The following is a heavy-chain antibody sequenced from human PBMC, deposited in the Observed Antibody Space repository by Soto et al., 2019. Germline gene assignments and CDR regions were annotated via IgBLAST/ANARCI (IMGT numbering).Heavy chain of an antibody. D-gene: IGHD6-19*01. Sequence: GASVKVSCKASGYTFTGYYMHWVRQAPGQGLEWMGWINPNSGGTNYAQKFQGWVTMTRDTSISTAYMELSRLRSDDTAVYYCARSDRAVAGTGAFDIWGQGTMVTVSS. J-gene: IGHJ3*02. V-gene: IGHV1-2*04. CDR1: GYTFTGYY. CDR3: ARSDRAVAGTGAFDI. CDR2: INPNSGGT.